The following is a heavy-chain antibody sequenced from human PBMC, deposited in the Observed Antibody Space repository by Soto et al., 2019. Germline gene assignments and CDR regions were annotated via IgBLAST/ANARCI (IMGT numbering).Heavy chain of an antibody. D-gene: IGHD5-18*01. CDR3: ARVNAGEYSYGYYYYGMDV. V-gene: IGHV4-31*03. CDR2: IYYSGST. Sequence: QVQLQESGPGLVKTSQTLSLTCTVSGGSISSGGYYWSWIRQHPGKGLEWIGYIYYSGSTYYNPSLKSRVTISVDTSTNQFSLKLSSVTAADTAVYYCARVNAGEYSYGYYYYGMDVWGQGTTVTVSS. J-gene: IGHJ6*02. CDR1: GGSISSGGYY.